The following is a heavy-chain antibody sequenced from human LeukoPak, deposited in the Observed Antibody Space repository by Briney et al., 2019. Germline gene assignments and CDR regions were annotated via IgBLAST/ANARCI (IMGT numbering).Heavy chain of an antibody. CDR3: ARDREGAVAGTIDY. J-gene: IGHJ4*02. CDR2: ISYDGSNK. V-gene: IGHV3-30*03. Sequence: GGSLRLSCAASGFTFSSYGMHWVRQAPGKGLEWVAVISYDGSNKYYADSVKGRFTISRDNAKNSLYLQMNSLRAEDTAVYYCARDREGAVAGTIDYWGQGTLVTVSS. D-gene: IGHD6-19*01. CDR1: GFTFSSYG.